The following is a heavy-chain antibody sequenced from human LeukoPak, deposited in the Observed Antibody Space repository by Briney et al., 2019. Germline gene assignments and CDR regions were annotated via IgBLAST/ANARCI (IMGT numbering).Heavy chain of an antibody. V-gene: IGHV1-69*13. J-gene: IGHJ5*02. CDR2: IIPIFGTA. Sequence: SVKVSCKASGGTFSSYAISWVRQAPGQGLEWMGGIIPIFGTANYAQKFQGRVTITADESTSTAYMELSSLRSGDTAVYYCARDLGYSYPRIWFDPWGQGTLVTVSS. CDR3: ARDLGYSYPRIWFDP. CDR1: GGTFSSYA. D-gene: IGHD5-18*01.